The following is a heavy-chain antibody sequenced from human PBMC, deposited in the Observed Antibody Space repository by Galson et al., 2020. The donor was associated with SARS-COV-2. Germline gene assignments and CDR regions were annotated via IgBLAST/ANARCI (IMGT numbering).Heavy chain of an antibody. CDR3: ARDTYSSGGGVFEL. J-gene: IGHJ2*01. D-gene: IGHD6-25*01. CDR1: GGSTGSFY. V-gene: IGHV4-59*01. CDR2: MYYTGST. Sequence: ASETLSLTCSVSGGSTGSFYWSWIRQPPGKALEWIGHMYYTGSTNYNPSLTSRVTILGDTSKGQFSLRLSGVTAADTAIYYCARDTYSSGGGVFELWGRGTLVTVSS.